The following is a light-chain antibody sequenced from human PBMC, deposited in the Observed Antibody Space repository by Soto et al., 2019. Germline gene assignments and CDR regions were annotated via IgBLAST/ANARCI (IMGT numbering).Light chain of an antibody. J-gene: IGKJ1*01. CDR3: QQYHSYWT. Sequence: DIQMTQSPSTLSASVGDRVTITCRASQSISSWLAWYQQKPGKAPKLLIYKASTLKSGVPSRFSGSGSGTEFTLTISSLQPDDFATYYCQQYHSYWTFGQGTKV. CDR2: KAS. V-gene: IGKV1-5*03. CDR1: QSISSW.